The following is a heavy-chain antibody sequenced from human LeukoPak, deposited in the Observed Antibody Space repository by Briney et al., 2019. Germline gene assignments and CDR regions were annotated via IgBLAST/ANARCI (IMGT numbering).Heavy chain of an antibody. V-gene: IGHV1-8*01. CDR1: GYTFTSYD. Sequence: ASVKVSCKASGYTFTSYDINWVRQATGQGLEGMGWMNPNSGNTGYAQKFQGRVTMTRNTSISTAYMELSSLRSEDTDVYYCARGGYCTNGVCLGEDYWGQGTLVTVSS. CDR3: ARGGYCTNGVCLGEDY. CDR2: MNPNSGNT. D-gene: IGHD2-8*01. J-gene: IGHJ4*02.